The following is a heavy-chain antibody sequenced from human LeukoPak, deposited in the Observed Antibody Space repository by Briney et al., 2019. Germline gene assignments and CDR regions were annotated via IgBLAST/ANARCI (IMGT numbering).Heavy chain of an antibody. J-gene: IGHJ5*02. CDR2: ISAYNGNT. V-gene: IGHV1-18*01. D-gene: IGHD2-15*01. CDR3: ARDPRYCSGGSCYSAHWFDP. Sequence: GASVKVSCKASGYTFTSYGISWVRQAPGQGLEWMGWISAYNGNTNYAQELQGRVTMTTDTSTSTAYLELRSLRSDDTAVYYCARDPRYCSGGSCYSAHWFDPWGQGTLVTVSS. CDR1: GYTFTSYG.